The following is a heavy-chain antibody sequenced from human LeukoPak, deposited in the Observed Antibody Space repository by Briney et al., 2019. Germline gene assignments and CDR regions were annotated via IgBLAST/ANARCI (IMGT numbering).Heavy chain of an antibody. CDR1: GGSISTYY. J-gene: IGHJ4*02. Sequence: SETLSLTCTVSGGSISTYYWSWIRQPPGKGLEWIGYIYYSGSTNYNPSLKSRVTISLDTSKNQFSLRLSSVTAADTAVYYFTRVGPSTVVDYWGQGTQVTVSS. CDR3: TRVGPSTVVDY. CDR2: IYYSGST. D-gene: IGHD1-26*01. V-gene: IGHV4-59*01.